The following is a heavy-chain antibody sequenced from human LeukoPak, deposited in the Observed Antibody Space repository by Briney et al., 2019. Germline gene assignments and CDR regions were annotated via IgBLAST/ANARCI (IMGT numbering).Heavy chain of an antibody. D-gene: IGHD3-22*01. J-gene: IGHJ4*02. CDR1: GGSISNYY. V-gene: IGHV4-59*08. CDR2: IYYSGNT. CDR3: ARHSETCSGDYCFPDYFDY. Sequence: SETLSLTCTVSGGSISNYYWSWFRQPPGKALEWIGYIYYSGNTDYNPSLKSRLTISVDTPKNHFSLRLSSVTAADTAVYYCARHSETCSGDYCFPDYFDYWGRGTLVTVSS.